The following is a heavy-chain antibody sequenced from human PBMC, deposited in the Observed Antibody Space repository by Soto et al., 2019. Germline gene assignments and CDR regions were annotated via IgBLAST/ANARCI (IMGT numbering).Heavy chain of an antibody. CDR1: GFTFSSYS. CDR2: ISSSSSYI. Sequence: GGSLRLSCAASGFTFSSYSMNWVRQAPGKGLEWVSSISSSSSYIYYADSVKGRFTISRDNAKNSLYLQMNSLRAEDTAVYYCARDPVLSGMWGSSYYMDVWGKGTTVTVSS. D-gene: IGHD3-16*01. CDR3: ARDPVLSGMWGSSYYMDV. V-gene: IGHV3-21*01. J-gene: IGHJ6*03.